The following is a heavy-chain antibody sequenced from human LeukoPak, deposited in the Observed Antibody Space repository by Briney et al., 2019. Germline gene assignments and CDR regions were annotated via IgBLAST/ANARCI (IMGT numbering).Heavy chain of an antibody. CDR1: GYTFTSYG. Sequence: ASVKVSCKASGYTFTSYGISWVRQAPGQGLEWMGWISAYNGNTNYAQKLQGRVTMTTDTSTSTAYMELRSLRSDDTAVYYCARDSYDILTGYQDWFDPWGQGTLVTASS. V-gene: IGHV1-18*04. CDR2: ISAYNGNT. CDR3: ARDSYDILTGYQDWFDP. J-gene: IGHJ5*02. D-gene: IGHD3-9*01.